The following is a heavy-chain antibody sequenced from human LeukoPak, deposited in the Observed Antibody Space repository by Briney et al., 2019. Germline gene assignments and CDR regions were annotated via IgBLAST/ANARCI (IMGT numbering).Heavy chain of an antibody. V-gene: IGHV4-4*07. CDR1: GDSISSYY. CDR3: ARGGVPGLVGTKVRRPWFDP. Sequence: SETLSLTCTVSGDSISSYYWSWIRQPAGKGLEWIGRIYTSGSTKYNPSLKSRVTMSLDTSKNQFSLKLSSVTAADTAVYYCARGGVPGLVGTKVRRPWFDPWGQGTLVTVSS. D-gene: IGHD1-7*01. J-gene: IGHJ5*02. CDR2: IYTSGST.